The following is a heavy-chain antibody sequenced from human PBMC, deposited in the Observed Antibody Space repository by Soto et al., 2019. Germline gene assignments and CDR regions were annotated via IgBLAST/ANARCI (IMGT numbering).Heavy chain of an antibody. CDR2: KYYRSKWYN. V-gene: IGHV6-1*01. D-gene: IGHD3-22*01. Sequence: SQTVSLPCAISEDSLSSTGAAWSWIRQSPSRGLEWLGRKYYRSKWYNDYAVSVKSRITINPDTSKNQFSLQLNSVTPEDTAVYYCASSSGYYYHAGVFDYWGQGTLVTVSS. J-gene: IGHJ4*02. CDR3: ASSSGYYYHAGVFDY. CDR1: EDSLSSTGAA.